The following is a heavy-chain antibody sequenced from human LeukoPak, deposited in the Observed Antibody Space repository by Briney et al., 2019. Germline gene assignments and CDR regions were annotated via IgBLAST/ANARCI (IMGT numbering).Heavy chain of an antibody. Sequence: GGSLRPSCAASGFTFSSYWMSWVRQPPGKGLEWVANIKQDGSEKYNVDSVKGRFTISRDNAKNSLYLQMNSLRAEDTAVYYCARDSGYSGYEGFDYWGQGTLVTVSS. D-gene: IGHD5-12*01. CDR3: ARDSGYSGYEGFDY. V-gene: IGHV3-7*01. CDR2: IKQDGSEK. J-gene: IGHJ4*02. CDR1: GFTFSSYW.